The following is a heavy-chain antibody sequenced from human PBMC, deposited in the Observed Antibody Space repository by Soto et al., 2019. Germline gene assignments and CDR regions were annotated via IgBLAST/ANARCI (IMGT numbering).Heavy chain of an antibody. D-gene: IGHD3-3*01. CDR3: AASTCQSGVSGYFHLDH. V-gene: IGHV1-69*06. CDR1: GDTFSNQA. J-gene: IGHJ4*02. CDR2: IIPLFYSA. Sequence: QVHLVQAGTEVKKPGSSVKVSCKTSGDTFSNQAISWVRQAPGQGLEWMGGIIPLFYSASYAQRSHYTVTITADKFTYTVYMELSSLTSEDTAVYYCAASTCQSGVSGYFHLDHWGQGTLVTVSS.